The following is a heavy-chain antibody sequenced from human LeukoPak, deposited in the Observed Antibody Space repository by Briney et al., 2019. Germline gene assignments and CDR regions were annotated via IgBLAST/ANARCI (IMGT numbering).Heavy chain of an antibody. J-gene: IGHJ3*02. CDR3: ARESGTDAFDI. D-gene: IGHD6-13*01. V-gene: IGHV1-2*02. CDR1: GYTFTGYY. CDR2: INPNSGGT. Sequence: VASVKVSCKASGYTFTGYYMHWVRQAPGQGLEWMGWINPNSGGTNYAQKFQGRVTMTRDASISTAYMELSRLRSDDTAVYYCARESGTDAFDIWGQGTMVTVSS.